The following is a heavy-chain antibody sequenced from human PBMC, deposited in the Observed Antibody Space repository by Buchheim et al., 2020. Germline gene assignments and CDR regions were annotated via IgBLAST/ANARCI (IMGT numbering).Heavy chain of an antibody. CDR1: GFTFSRYA. CDR2: VSGNGDIT. CDR3: AKDWVGRRVVY. J-gene: IGHJ4*02. V-gene: IGHV3-23*01. D-gene: IGHD3-16*01. Sequence: EVQLLESGGGLVQPGGSLRLSCAASGFTFSRYALSWVRQAPGKGLEWVSSVSGNGDITSYADSVKGRVTISRDNSKYTLYLQMNSLRAEDTAVYYCAKDWVGRRVVYWGQGTL.